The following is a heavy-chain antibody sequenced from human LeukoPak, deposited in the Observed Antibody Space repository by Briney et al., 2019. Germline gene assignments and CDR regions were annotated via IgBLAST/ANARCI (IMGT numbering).Heavy chain of an antibody. Sequence: GGSLRHSCAASGFTFSSYAMSWVRQAPGKGLEWVSAISGSGGSTYYADSVKGRFTISRDNSKNTLYLQMNSLRAEDTAVYYCAKERYYGSGSYYKVNWFDPWGQGTLVTVSS. CDR1: GFTFSSYA. V-gene: IGHV3-23*01. CDR3: AKERYYGSGSYYKVNWFDP. D-gene: IGHD3-10*01. J-gene: IGHJ5*02. CDR2: ISGSGGST.